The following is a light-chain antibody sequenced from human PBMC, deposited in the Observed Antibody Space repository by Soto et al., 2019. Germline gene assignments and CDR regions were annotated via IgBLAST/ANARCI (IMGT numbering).Light chain of an antibody. V-gene: IGKV4-1*01. CDR1: QSLLNNKNY. Sequence: DIVMTQSPDSLAVSLGDRSTINCNSSQSLLNNKNYLAWYQQKPGQPPKLLIYWASTRESGVPDRFSGSGSGTDFILTISSLQAEDVALYFCQQYYRIPITFGQGTRLEIK. CDR3: QQYYRIPIT. CDR2: WAS. J-gene: IGKJ5*01.